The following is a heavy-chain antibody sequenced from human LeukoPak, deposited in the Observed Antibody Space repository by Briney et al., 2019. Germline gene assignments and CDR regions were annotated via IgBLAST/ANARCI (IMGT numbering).Heavy chain of an antibody. CDR2: INPDRGGT. J-gene: IGHJ6*03. CDR1: GYTFTGYY. Sequence: GASVKVSCKASGYTFTGYYMHWVRQAPGQGLEWMGWINPDRGGTKYARKFQGRVTMTTDTSTSTAYMELRSLRSDDTAVYYCARVEAAAGTGQYYYYHMDVWGKGTTVTVSS. D-gene: IGHD6-13*01. V-gene: IGHV1-2*02. CDR3: ARVEAAAGTGQYYYYHMDV.